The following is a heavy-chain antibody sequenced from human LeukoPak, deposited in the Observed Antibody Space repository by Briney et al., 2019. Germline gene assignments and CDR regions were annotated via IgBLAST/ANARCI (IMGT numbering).Heavy chain of an antibody. CDR3: ALRMTTVTTARWYYFDY. V-gene: IGHV3-23*01. CDR1: GFTFSSYA. D-gene: IGHD4-17*01. Sequence: GGFLRLSCVASGFTFSSYAMSWVRQAPGKGLEWVSAISGSGGSTYYADSVKGRFTISRDNSRNTLYLQMNGLRAEDTAVYYCALRMTTVTTARWYYFDYWGQGTLVTVSS. CDR2: ISGSGGST. J-gene: IGHJ4*02.